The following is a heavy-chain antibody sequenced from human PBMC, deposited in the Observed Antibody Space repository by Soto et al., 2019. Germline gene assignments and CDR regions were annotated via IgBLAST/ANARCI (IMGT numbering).Heavy chain of an antibody. CDR3: ARDEMDCSSTSCYTNYYYYGMDV. Sequence: GGSLRLSCAASGFTFSDYYMSGIRQAPGKGLEWVSYISSSGSTINYADSVKGRFTISRDNAKNSLYLQMNSLRAEDTAVYYCARDEMDCSSTSCYTNYYYYGMDVWGQGTTVTVSS. V-gene: IGHV3-11*01. D-gene: IGHD2-2*02. CDR2: ISSSGSTI. CDR1: GFTFSDYY. J-gene: IGHJ6*02.